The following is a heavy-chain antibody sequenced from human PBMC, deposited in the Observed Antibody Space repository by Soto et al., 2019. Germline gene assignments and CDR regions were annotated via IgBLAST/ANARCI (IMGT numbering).Heavy chain of an antibody. J-gene: IGHJ4*02. CDR3: STFPIVAAYTDY. V-gene: IGHV3-66*01. CDR1: GFTVSSNF. Sequence: GGSLRLSCAVSGFTVSSNFMSWVRQAPGKGLEWVPVIYSGGSTYYADSVKGRFTISRDNSKNTLYLQMNSLRAEDTAVYYCSTFPIVAAYTDYWGQGTLVTVSS. D-gene: IGHD6-13*01. CDR2: IYSGGST.